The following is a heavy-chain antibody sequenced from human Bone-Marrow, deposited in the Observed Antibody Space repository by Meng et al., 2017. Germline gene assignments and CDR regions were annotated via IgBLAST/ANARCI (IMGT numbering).Heavy chain of an antibody. J-gene: IGHJ4*02. V-gene: IGHV4-31*01. D-gene: IGHD1-26*01. CDR1: GGSISSGGYY. Sequence: QLQESGPGIVKPSQTLALTCPVSGGSISSGGYYWSWIRQHPGKGLEWIGYIYYSGSTYYNPSLKSLVTISVDTSKNQFSLKLSSVTAADTAVYYCARVGYSGSRVTSYYFDYWGQGTLVTVSS. CDR3: ARVGYSGSRVTSYYFDY. CDR2: IYYSGST.